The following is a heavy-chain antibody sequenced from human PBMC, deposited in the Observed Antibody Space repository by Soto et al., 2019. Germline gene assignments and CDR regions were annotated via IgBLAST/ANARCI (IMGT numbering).Heavy chain of an antibody. CDR2: ISYSGST. J-gene: IGHJ4*02. CDR1: GGSISSTSYY. Sequence: SETLSLTCTVSGGSISSTSYYWGWIRQPPRKGMERIGRISYSGSTYYNPSLKSRVTISVDTSKNQFSLKLSSVTAADTAVYYCVRHRLLTPPVYWGQGTPVTVSS. CDR3: VRHRLLTPPVY. D-gene: IGHD1-26*01. V-gene: IGHV4-39*01.